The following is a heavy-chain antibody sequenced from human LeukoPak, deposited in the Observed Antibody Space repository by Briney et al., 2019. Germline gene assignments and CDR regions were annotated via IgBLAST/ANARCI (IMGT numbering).Heavy chain of an antibody. V-gene: IGHV4-30-2*01. CDR2: IYHSGST. D-gene: IGHD4-11*01. Sequence: PSETLSLTCTVSGGSISSGGYYWSWIRQPPGKGLEWIGYIYHSGSTYYNPSLKSRVTISVDRSKNQFSLKLSSVTAADTAVYYCARDQSKGQPLDYWGQGTLVTVSS. J-gene: IGHJ4*02. CDR1: GGSISSGGYY. CDR3: ARDQSKGQPLDY.